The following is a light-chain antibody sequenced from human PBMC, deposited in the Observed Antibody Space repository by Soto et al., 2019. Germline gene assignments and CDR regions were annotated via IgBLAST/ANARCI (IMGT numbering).Light chain of an antibody. CDR1: QSVSSN. V-gene: IGKV3-15*01. J-gene: IGKJ1*01. CDR2: GAS. CDR3: HQYNYWPT. Sequence: EIVITQSPNILSVSPGERATLSCRASQSVSSNLAWYQQKPGQSPRLLIYGASTRATGIPVRFSGSGSGTEFTLTISSLQSEDFAVYYCHQYNYWPTFGQGTKVDI.